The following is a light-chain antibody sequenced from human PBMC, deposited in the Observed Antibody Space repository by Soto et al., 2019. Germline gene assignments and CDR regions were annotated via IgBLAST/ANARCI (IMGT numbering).Light chain of an antibody. J-gene: IGKJ1*01. CDR1: QDIGNA. CDR3: LQHKSYPLT. V-gene: IGKV1-17*01. CDR2: AAS. Sequence: DIQMTQSPSSLSASVGDRVTISCRTSQDIGNALGWYQQKPGVAPKRLIYAASALQSGVPSRFSGSASGTEFTLTISSPQPEDFATYYCLQHKSYPLTFGQGTRVEIK.